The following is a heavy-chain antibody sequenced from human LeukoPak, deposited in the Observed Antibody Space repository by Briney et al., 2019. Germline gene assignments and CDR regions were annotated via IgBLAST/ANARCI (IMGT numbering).Heavy chain of an antibody. Sequence: KTGGSLRLSCAASGFTFSDYYMSWIRQAPGKGLKWVSYISSSGSTIYYADSVKGRFTISRDNAKNSLYLQMNSLRAEDTAVYYCARVRGGTELWFDPWGQGTLVTVSS. CDR2: ISSSGSTI. V-gene: IGHV3-11*01. D-gene: IGHD1-1*01. CDR3: ARVRGGTELWFDP. CDR1: GFTFSDYY. J-gene: IGHJ5*02.